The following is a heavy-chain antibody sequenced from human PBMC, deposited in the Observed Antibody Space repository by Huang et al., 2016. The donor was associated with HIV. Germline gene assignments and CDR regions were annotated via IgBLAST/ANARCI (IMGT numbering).Heavy chain of an antibody. J-gene: IGHJ4*02. CDR3: AKDKYLMSTILAYYFDC. CDR2: VSFDSRTK. D-gene: IGHD3-3*01. Sequence: QVQLVESGGGVVQPGRSLRLSCPASGFSFSSYGVHWVRQVPGKGLEWVAVVSFDSRTKYYADSVKGRIPISRDNSKNTLYLQMNSLTVENTAVYYCAKDKYLMSTILAYYFDCWGQGTLVTVSS. CDR1: GFSFSSYG. V-gene: IGHV3-30*18.